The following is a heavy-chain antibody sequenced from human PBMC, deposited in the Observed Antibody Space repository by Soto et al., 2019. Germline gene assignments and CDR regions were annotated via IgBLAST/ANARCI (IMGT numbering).Heavy chain of an antibody. V-gene: IGHV1-18*01. CDR2: ISPHNGNE. J-gene: IGHJ4*02. D-gene: IGHD1-1*01. CDR3: ARGRYGDY. Sequence: QVHLVQSGAEVKKPGASVKVSCKGSGYAFTTYGITWVRQAPGQGLEWMGWISPHNGNENYAQKVQGRVTVTRDPSSSTAYMELMRLSSDDTAVYYCARGRYGDYWGQGALVTVSS. CDR1: GYAFTTYG.